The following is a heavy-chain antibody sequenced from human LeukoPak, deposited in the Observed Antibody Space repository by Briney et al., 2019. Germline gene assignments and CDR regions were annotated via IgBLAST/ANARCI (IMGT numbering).Heavy chain of an antibody. CDR3: ARDRYGDYYLFGY. Sequence: ASVKVSCKASGGTFSSYAISWVGQAPGQGLEWMGGIIPIFGTANYAQKFQGRVTITADKSTSTAYMELSSLRSVDTAVYYCARDRYGDYYLFGYWGQGTLVTVSS. CDR2: IIPIFGTA. CDR1: GGTFSSYA. D-gene: IGHD4-17*01. V-gene: IGHV1-69*06. J-gene: IGHJ4*02.